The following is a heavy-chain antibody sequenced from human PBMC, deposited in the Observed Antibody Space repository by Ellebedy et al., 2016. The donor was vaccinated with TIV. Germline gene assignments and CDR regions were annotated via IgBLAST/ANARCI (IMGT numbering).Heavy chain of an antibody. CDR1: GFTFSSYA. Sequence: GGSLRLSCAASGFTFSSYAMHWVRQAPGKGLEWVAVISYDGSNKYYADSVKGRFTISRDNSKNTLYLQMNSLRAEDTAVYYCARGDSNYVTPFDYWGQGTLVTVSS. CDR3: ARGDSNYVTPFDY. V-gene: IGHV3-30-3*01. D-gene: IGHD4-11*01. J-gene: IGHJ4*02. CDR2: ISYDGSNK.